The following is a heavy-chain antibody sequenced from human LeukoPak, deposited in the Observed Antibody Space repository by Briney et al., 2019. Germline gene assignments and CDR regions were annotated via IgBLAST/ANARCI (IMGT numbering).Heavy chain of an antibody. Sequence: GRSLTLSCAASGFTFSSYAMHWVRQAPGKGLEWVAIISSDGNSKYNADSVKGRFTISRENSKNTLYLQMNSLRPEDTAVYNCARDLSWYAFDIWGQGTMVTVSS. CDR1: GFTFSSYA. J-gene: IGHJ3*02. V-gene: IGHV3-30-3*01. CDR3: ARDLSWYAFDI. CDR2: ISSDGNSK. D-gene: IGHD3-16*02.